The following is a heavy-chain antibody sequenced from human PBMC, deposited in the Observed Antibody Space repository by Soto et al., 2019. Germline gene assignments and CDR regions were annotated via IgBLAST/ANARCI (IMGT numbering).Heavy chain of an antibody. V-gene: IGHV3-30*03. CDR1: GFTFSRYG. D-gene: IGHD6-13*01. CDR3: AGEGSHPPTAQYYSYHGMDV. J-gene: IGHJ6*02. CDR2: ISCDGSNK. Sequence: PGGSLRLSCAASGFTFSRYGMHWVRQAPGKGLEWVALISCDGSNKYYADSVKGRFTVSRENSKNTLYLQVSSLRADDTAVYYCAGEGSHPPTAQYYSYHGMDVCGQGTTVTVSS.